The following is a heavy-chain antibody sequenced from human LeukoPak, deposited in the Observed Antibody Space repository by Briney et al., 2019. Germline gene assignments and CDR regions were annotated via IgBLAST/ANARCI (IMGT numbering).Heavy chain of an antibody. V-gene: IGHV3-23*01. Sequence: PGGSLRLSCAASGFTFSSYAMSWARQAPGKGLEWVSAISGSGGSTYYADSVKGRFTISRDNSKNTLYLQMNSLRAEDTAVYYCAKDHHYDFWSGYYLFDYWGQGTLVTVSS. CDR1: GFTFSSYA. CDR2: ISGSGGST. J-gene: IGHJ4*02. D-gene: IGHD3-3*01. CDR3: AKDHHYDFWSGYYLFDY.